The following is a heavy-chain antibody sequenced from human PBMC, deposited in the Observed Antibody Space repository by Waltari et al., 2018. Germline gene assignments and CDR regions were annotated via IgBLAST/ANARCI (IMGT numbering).Heavy chain of an antibody. CDR2: ISWNSGSI. CDR3: AKVFPNYGDDGDY. CDR1: GFTFDDYA. J-gene: IGHJ4*02. Sequence: EVQLVESGGGLVQPGRSLRLSCAASGFTFDDYAMQWVRQAPGKGLEWVSGISWNSGSIGYADSVKGRFTISRDNAKNSLYLQMNSLRAEDTALYYCAKVFPNYGDDGDYWGQGTLVTVSS. D-gene: IGHD4-17*01. V-gene: IGHV3-9*01.